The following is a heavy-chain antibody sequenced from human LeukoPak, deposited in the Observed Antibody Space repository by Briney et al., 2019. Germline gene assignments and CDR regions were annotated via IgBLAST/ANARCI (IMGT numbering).Heavy chain of an antibody. CDR2: ISSSGSSI. D-gene: IGHD6-13*01. CDR3: AREGRIAAAGLDY. V-gene: IGHV3-48*04. Sequence: PGGSLRLSCGASGFTFSNFWMIWVRQAPGKGLEWVSYISSSGSSIYYADSVRGRFTISKDNAKNSLFLQMNSLRAEDTAVYYCAREGRIAAAGLDYWGQGTLVTVSS. J-gene: IGHJ4*02. CDR1: GFTFSNFW.